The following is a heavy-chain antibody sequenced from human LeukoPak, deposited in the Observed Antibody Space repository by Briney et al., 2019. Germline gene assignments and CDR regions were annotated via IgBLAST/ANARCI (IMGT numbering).Heavy chain of an antibody. CDR2: ISYDGSNK. V-gene: IGHV3-30-3*01. CDR1: GFTFSSYA. J-gene: IGHJ4*02. Sequence: GGSLRLSCAASGFTFSSYAMHWVRQAPGKGLEWVAVISYDGSNKYYADSVKGRFTISRDNSENTLYLQMNSLRAEDTAVYYCANPPAYWGQGTLVTVSS. CDR3: ANPPAY.